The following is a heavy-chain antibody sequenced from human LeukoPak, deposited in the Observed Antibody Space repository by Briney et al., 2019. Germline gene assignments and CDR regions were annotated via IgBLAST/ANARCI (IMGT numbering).Heavy chain of an antibody. CDR3: ARGSQVVVAATLGYYYYYMDV. Sequence: SETLSLTCAVYGGSFSGYYWSWIRQPPGKGLEWIGEINHSGSTNYNPSLKSRVTISVDTSKNQFSLKLSSVTAADTAVYYCARGSQVVVAATLGYYYYYMDVWGKGTTVTASS. CDR1: GGSFSGYY. D-gene: IGHD2-15*01. V-gene: IGHV4-34*01. J-gene: IGHJ6*03. CDR2: INHSGST.